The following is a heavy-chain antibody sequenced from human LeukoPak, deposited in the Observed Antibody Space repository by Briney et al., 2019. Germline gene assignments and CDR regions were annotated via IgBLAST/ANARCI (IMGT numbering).Heavy chain of an antibody. V-gene: IGHV3-21*01. CDR3: ARDGYSYGFYY. CDR1: GFTFSSYS. CDR2: ISSSSSYI. J-gene: IGHJ4*02. Sequence: GGSLRLSCAASGFTFSSYSMNWVRQAPGKGLEWVSSISSSSSYIYYADSVKSRFTISRDNAKNSLYLQMNSLRAEDTAVYYCARDGYSYGFYYWGQGTLVTVSS. D-gene: IGHD5-18*01.